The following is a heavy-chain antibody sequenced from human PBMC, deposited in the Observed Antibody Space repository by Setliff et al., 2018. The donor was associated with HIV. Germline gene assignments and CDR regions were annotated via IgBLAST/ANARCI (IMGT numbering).Heavy chain of an antibody. V-gene: IGHV1-46*01. CDR2: INPSGGSS. Sequence: ASVKVSCKASGYTFTSYYMNWVRQAPGQGLEWMGIINPSGGSSTYAQKFQGRVAMTRDTSTSTVYMELSSLRSEDTAVYYCARDRVRITIFGANDASDIWGQGTRVTVSS. J-gene: IGHJ3*02. CDR1: GYTFTSYY. D-gene: IGHD3-3*01. CDR3: ARDRVRITIFGANDASDI.